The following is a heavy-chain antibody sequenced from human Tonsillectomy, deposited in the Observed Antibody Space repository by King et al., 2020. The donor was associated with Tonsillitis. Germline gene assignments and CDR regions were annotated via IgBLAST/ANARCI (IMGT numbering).Heavy chain of an antibody. J-gene: IGHJ4*02. D-gene: IGHD6-25*01. CDR1: GFTFTNYA. V-gene: IGHV3-23*04. Sequence: VQLVESGGGFVEPGGSLRLSCAASGFTFTNYAMSWVRQAPGKRLEWVSAISAGGDSTFYADSVKGRFTISRDNSKNTLYLQMNSLRVEDTAIFYCAKEIAAATTILDYWGQGTLVTVSS. CDR3: AKEIAAATTILDY. CDR2: ISAGGDST.